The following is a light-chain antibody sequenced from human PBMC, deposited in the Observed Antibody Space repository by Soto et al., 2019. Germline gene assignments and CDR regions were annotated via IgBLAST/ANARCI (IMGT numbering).Light chain of an antibody. CDR2: GAS. J-gene: IGKJ1*01. Sequence: EIVMTQSPATLSVSPGERATLSCRASQSVGSNLAWYQQKPGQAPRLLIYGASTRATGIPAGFRGSGSGAGFTLTITSLQSEEFAIYVYQQYKSGHPGRTFGQGTKVEIK. CDR1: QSVGSN. CDR3: QQYKSGHPGRT. V-gene: IGKV3-15*01.